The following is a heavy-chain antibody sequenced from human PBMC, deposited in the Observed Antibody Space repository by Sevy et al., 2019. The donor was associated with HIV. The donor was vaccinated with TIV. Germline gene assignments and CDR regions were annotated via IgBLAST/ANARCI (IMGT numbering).Heavy chain of an antibody. D-gene: IGHD1-20*01. CDR3: AKDQGYNWNTEGFFDY. CDR1: AFSFSTNG. Sequence: GGSLRLSCAASAFSFSTNGMHWVRQAPGKGLEWMAFIRYDGSNKFYTDSVKGRFTISRDNSKNTLYLQMNSLTTEDTAVYYCAKDQGYNWNTEGFFDYWGQGTLVTVSS. CDR2: IRYDGSNK. J-gene: IGHJ4*02. V-gene: IGHV3-30*02.